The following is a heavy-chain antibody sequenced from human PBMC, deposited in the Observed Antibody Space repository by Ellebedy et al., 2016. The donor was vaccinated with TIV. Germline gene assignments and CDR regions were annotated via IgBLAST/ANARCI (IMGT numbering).Heavy chain of an antibody. CDR3: AKDQVAGDGRWVFDL. D-gene: IGHD5-24*01. V-gene: IGHV3-23*01. J-gene: IGHJ3*01. CDR1: GFTFSSYA. Sequence: PGGSLRLSCAASGFTFSSYAMAWVRQTPGKGLEWVSAILGGGGTTYYADSVKGRFTISRDNSKNTLFLQMNSLRAEDTAIYYCAKDQVAGDGRWVFDLWGQGTMVTVSS. CDR2: ILGGGGTT.